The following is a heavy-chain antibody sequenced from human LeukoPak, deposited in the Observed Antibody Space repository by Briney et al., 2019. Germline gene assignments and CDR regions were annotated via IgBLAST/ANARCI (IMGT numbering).Heavy chain of an antibody. CDR3: ARAVILVGEAPFDY. D-gene: IGHD2-21*01. CDR2: INHSGST. Sequence: PSETLSLTCAVYGGSFSGYYWSWIRQPPGKGLEWIGEINHSGSTNYNPSLKSRVTISVDTSKNQFSLKLSSVTAADTAVYYCARAVILVGEAPFDYWGQGTLVTVSS. J-gene: IGHJ4*02. V-gene: IGHV4-34*01. CDR1: GGSFSGYY.